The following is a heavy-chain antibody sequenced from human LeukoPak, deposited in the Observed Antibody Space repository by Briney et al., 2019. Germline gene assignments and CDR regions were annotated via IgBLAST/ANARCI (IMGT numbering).Heavy chain of an antibody. V-gene: IGHV4-34*01. J-gene: IGHJ6*03. CDR3: AREVPWRGSGYYTGFFAYYYYYYMDV. D-gene: IGHD3-3*01. Sequence: SETLSLTCAVYGGSFSGYYWSWIRQPPGNGLEWIGEINHSGSTNYNPSLKSRVTISVDTSKNQFSLKLSSVTAADTAVYYCAREVPWRGSGYYTGFFAYYYYYYMDVWGKGTTVTVSS. CDR1: GGSFSGYY. CDR2: INHSGST.